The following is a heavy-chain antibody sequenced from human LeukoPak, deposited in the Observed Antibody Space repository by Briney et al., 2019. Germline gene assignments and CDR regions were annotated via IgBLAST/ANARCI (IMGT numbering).Heavy chain of an antibody. CDR3: ARAASRTVFDY. D-gene: IGHD1-14*01. CDR2: ISSSSSYT. J-gene: IGHJ4*02. Sequence: GGSLRLSCAASGFTFSDYYTSWIRQAPGKGLEWVSYISSSSSYTNYADSVKGRFTISRDNAKNSLYLQMNSLRAEDTAVYYCARAASRTVFDYWGQGTLVTVSS. CDR1: GFTFSDYY. V-gene: IGHV3-11*06.